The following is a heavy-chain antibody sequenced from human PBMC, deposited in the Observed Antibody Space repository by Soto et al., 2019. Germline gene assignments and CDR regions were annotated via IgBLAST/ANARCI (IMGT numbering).Heavy chain of an antibody. J-gene: IGHJ6*03. D-gene: IGHD5-12*01. CDR3: ARESGGATATLDYYYFYMDV. Sequence: QVQLVQSGAEVKKPGASVTVSCKASGYRFSDYYLHWVRQAPGQGPEWMGWMNPNSGDTKYAQKFKGRVTMTRDTSVRTAFMELTWLKSDDTAVYYCARESGGATATLDYYYFYMDVWCIGNTVTVSS. CDR1: GYRFSDYY. CDR2: MNPNSGDT. V-gene: IGHV1-2*02.